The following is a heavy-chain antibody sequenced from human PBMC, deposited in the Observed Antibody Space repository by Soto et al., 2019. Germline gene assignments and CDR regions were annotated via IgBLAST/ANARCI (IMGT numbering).Heavy chain of an antibody. CDR2: ISYDGSNK. CDR1: GFTFSSYG. V-gene: IGHV3-30*18. D-gene: IGHD1-26*01. CDR3: AKDRRALYSGSPPYYFDY. J-gene: IGHJ4*02. Sequence: GGSLRLSCAASGFTFSSYGMHWVRQAPGKGLEWVAVISYDGSNKYYADSVKGRFTISRDNSKNTLYLQMNSLRAEDTAVYYSAKDRRALYSGSPPYYFDYWGQGTLVTVSS.